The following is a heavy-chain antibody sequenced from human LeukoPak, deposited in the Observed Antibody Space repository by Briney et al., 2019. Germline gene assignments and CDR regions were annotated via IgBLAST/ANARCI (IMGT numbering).Heavy chain of an antibody. J-gene: IGHJ4*02. CDR2: ISSSSYI. CDR1: GFTFSSYS. V-gene: IGHV3-21*01. Sequence: GGSLRLSCAASGFTFSSYSMNWVRQAPGKGLEWVSSISSSSYIYYADSVKGRFTISRDNAKNSLYLQMNSLRAEDTAVYYCARGGFSSTSCYRAWGRGTLVTVSS. D-gene: IGHD2-2*02. CDR3: ARGGFSSTSCYRA.